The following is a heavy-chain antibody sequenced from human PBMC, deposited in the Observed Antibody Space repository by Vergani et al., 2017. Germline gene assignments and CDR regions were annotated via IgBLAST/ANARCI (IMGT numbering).Heavy chain of an antibody. J-gene: IGHJ4*02. CDR2: INPNSGGT. CDR3: ARVTGTSGSYSEADD. CDR1: GYTFTGYY. Sequence: QMQLVQSGAEVKKTGSSVKVSCKASGYTFTGYYMHWVRQAPGQGLEWMGWINPNSGGTNYAQKFQGRVTMTRDTSISTAYMELSRLRSDDTAVYYGARVTGTSGSYSEADDWGQGTLVTVSS. D-gene: IGHD1-26*01. V-gene: IGHV1-2*02.